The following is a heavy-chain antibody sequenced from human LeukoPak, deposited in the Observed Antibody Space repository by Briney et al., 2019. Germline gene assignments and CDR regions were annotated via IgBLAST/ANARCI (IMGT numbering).Heavy chain of an antibody. CDR1: GGSISSGDYY. V-gene: IGHV4-30-4*02. D-gene: IGHD3-10*01. CDR3: ARVVYYGSGSSRVSYYFDY. J-gene: IGHJ4*02. Sequence: SETLSLTCTVSGGSISSGDYYWSWIRQPPGKGLEWIGYIYYSGSTYYNPSLKSRVTISVDTSKNQFSLKLSSVTAADTAVYYCARVVYYGSGSSRVSYYFDYWGQGTLVTVSS. CDR2: IYYSGST.